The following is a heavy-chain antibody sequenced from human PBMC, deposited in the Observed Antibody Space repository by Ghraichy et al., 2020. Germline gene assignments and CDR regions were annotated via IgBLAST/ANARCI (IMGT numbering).Heavy chain of an antibody. CDR1: GGSLSGYY. V-gene: IGHV4-34*01. D-gene: IGHD2-15*01. CDR3: ARKGPSATDIVVVVAGNWFDP. Sequence: SETLSLTCAVYGGSLSGYYWSWIRQPPGKGLEWIGEINHSGSTNYNPSLKSRVTISVDTSKNQFSLKLSSVTAADTAVYYCARKGPSATDIVVVVAGNWFDPWCQGTLVTVSS. J-gene: IGHJ5*02. CDR2: INHSGST.